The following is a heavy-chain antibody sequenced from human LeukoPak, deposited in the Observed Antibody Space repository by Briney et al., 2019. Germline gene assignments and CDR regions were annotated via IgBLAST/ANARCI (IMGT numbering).Heavy chain of an antibody. CDR1: GFTFSSYS. CDR3: ARDLKAQQLDY. Sequence: GGSLRLSCAASGFTFSSYSPNWVRQAPGKGLEWVSSISSSSSYIYYADSVKGRFTISRDNAKNSLYLQMNSLRAEDTAVYYCARDLKAQQLDYWGQGTLVTVSS. V-gene: IGHV3-21*01. J-gene: IGHJ4*02. CDR2: ISSSSSYI. D-gene: IGHD6-13*01.